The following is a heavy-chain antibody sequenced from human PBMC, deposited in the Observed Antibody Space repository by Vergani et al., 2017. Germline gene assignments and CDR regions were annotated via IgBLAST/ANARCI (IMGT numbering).Heavy chain of an antibody. D-gene: IGHD1-14*01. CDR1: GFTFSSYA. Sequence: EVQLLESGGGLVQPGGSLRLSCAASGFTFSSYAMSWVRQAPGKGLEWVSAISGSGGSTYYADSVKGRFTISRDNAKNSLYLQMNSLRAEDTAVYYCAKSGSPFANHDFPFDYWGQGTLVTVSS. CDR2: ISGSGGST. J-gene: IGHJ4*02. CDR3: AKSGSPFANHDFPFDY. V-gene: IGHV3-23*01.